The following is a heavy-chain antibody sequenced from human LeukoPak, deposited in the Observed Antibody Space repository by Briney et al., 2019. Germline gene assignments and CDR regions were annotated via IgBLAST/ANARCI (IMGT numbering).Heavy chain of an antibody. CDR3: ARDPQWLVPIDY. Sequence: ASVKVSCKASGYQFISYTMSWVRQAPGQRLEWMGWINAGNGNTKYSQKFQGRVTITRDTSASTAYMELSSLRSEDTAVYYCARDPQWLVPIDYWGQGTLVTVSS. V-gene: IGHV1-3*01. D-gene: IGHD6-19*01. CDR2: INAGNGNT. CDR1: GYQFISYT. J-gene: IGHJ4*02.